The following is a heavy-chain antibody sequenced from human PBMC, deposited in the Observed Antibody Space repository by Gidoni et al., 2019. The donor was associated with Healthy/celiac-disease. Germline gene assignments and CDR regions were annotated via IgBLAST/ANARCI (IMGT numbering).Heavy chain of an antibody. J-gene: IGHJ4*02. V-gene: IGHV1-18*01. CDR2: ISAYNGNT. Sequence: QVQLVQSAAEVQKPGASVKVSCQASGYTFTSYGTSWVRQAAGQGLEWMGWISAYNGNTNYAQKLQGRVTMTTDTSTSTAYMELRSLRSDDTAVYYCARAPTYDSSGYPFDYWGQGTLVTVSS. CDR3: ARAPTYDSSGYPFDY. D-gene: IGHD3-22*01. CDR1: GYTFTSYG.